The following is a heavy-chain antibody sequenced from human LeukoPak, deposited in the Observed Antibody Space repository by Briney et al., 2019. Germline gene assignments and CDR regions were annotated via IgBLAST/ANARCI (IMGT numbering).Heavy chain of an antibody. CDR1: GFTFSSYG. D-gene: IGHD6-13*01. CDR2: IWYDGSNK. Sequence: PGRSLRLSCAASGFTFSSYGMHWARQAPGKGLEWVAVIWYDGSNKYYADSVKGRFTISRDNSKNTLYLQMNSLRAEDTAVYYCARVGAAAGPTDYWGQGTLVTVSS. CDR3: ARVGAAAGPTDY. V-gene: IGHV3-33*01. J-gene: IGHJ4*02.